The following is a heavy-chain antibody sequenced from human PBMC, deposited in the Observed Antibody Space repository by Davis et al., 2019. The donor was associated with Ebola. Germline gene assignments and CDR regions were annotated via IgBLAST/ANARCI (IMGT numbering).Heavy chain of an antibody. CDR1: GYGFTNYW. Sequence: PGGSLRLSCKGSGYGFTNYWIGWVRQMPGKGLEWTGFIFPDDSDATYSPSFQGQVTFSVDKSIRTAYLHWNSLKASDTATYYCARQGTTSWDSWGQGTLVTVSS. V-gene: IGHV5-51*01. J-gene: IGHJ4*02. CDR2: IFPDDSDA. D-gene: IGHD2-2*01. CDR3: ARQGTTSWDS.